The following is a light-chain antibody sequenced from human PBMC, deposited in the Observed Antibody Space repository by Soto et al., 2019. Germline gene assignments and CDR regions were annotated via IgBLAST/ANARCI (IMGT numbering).Light chain of an antibody. CDR3: SSFTSTRIYV. Sequence: QSALTQPTSVSGSPGQSITISCTGNHNDIGTYDYVSWYQQHPGRAPRLLIHGVTTRPSGISGRFSASKSGLTASLTISGLQPEYEADYYCSSFTSTRIYVSGHGTKVTVL. V-gene: IGLV2-14*03. CDR1: HNDIGTYDY. CDR2: GVT. J-gene: IGLJ1*01.